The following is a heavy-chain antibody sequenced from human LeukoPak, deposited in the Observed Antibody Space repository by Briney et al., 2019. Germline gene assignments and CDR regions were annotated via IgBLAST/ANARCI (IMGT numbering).Heavy chain of an antibody. D-gene: IGHD6-13*01. CDR1: GGSISSGSYY. CDR2: IYTSGST. V-gene: IGHV4-61*02. Sequence: SETLSLTCTVSGGSISSGSYYWSWIRQPAGKGLEWIGRIYTSGSTNYNPSLKSRVTISVDTSKNQFSLKLSSVTAADTAVYYCAREQSSSSWFDYWGQGTLVTVSS. CDR3: AREQSSSSWFDY. J-gene: IGHJ5*01.